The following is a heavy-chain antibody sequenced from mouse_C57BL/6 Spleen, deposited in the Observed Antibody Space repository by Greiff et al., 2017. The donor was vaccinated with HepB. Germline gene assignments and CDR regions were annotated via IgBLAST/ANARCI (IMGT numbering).Heavy chain of an antibody. J-gene: IGHJ2*01. CDR2: IYPRSGNT. CDR1: GYTFTSYG. V-gene: IGHV1-81*01. CDR3: AREVPYGSSSYYFDY. D-gene: IGHD1-1*01. Sequence: QVQLQQSGAELARPGASVKLSCKASGYTFTSYGISWVKQRTGQGLEWIGEIYPRSGNTYYNEKFKGKATLTADKSSSTAYMELRSLTSEDSAVYFCAREVPYGSSSYYFDYWGQGTTLTVSS.